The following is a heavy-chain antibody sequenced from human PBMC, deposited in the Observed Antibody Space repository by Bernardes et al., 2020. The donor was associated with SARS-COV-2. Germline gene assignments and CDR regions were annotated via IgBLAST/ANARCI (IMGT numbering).Heavy chain of an antibody. CDR1: GFTFRTSS. CDR3: RGVYYFYGMEV. V-gene: IGHV3-48*01. CDR2: ISSSGNTI. J-gene: IGHJ6*02. Sequence: GGSLRLSCAASGFTFRTSSMNWVRQAPGPGLAWVAYISSSGNTIYYADSVKGRFTISRDNAKDSLSLQMNSLRAEDTAVYYCRGVYYFYGMEVWGPGTTVTVS.